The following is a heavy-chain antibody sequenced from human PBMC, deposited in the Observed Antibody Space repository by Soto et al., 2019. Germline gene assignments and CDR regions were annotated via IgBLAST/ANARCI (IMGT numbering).Heavy chain of an antibody. CDR3: ARGYGSGSYPPHYFDY. CDR1: GGSFSGYY. D-gene: IGHD3-10*01. Sequence: QVQLQQWGAGLLKPSETLSLTCAVYGGSFSGYYWSWIRQPPGKGLEWIGEINHSGSTNYNPSLKSRVTISVDTSKTQFSLRLSSVTAADTAVYYCARGYGSGSYPPHYFDYWGQGTLVTVSS. J-gene: IGHJ4*02. CDR2: INHSGST. V-gene: IGHV4-34*01.